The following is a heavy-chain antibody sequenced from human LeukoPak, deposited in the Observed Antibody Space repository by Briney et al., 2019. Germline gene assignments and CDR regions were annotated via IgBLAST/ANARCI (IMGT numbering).Heavy chain of an antibody. J-gene: IGHJ4*02. V-gene: IGHV3-23*01. CDR3: AKDPSYYYDSSGYIDY. Sequence: PGGSLRLSCAASGFTFSSYAMSRVRQAPGKGLEWVSAISGSGGSTYYADSVKGRFTISRDNSKNTLYLQMNSLRAEDTAVYYCAKDPSYYYDSSGYIDYWGQGTLVTVSS. CDR2: ISGSGGST. CDR1: GFTFSSYA. D-gene: IGHD3-22*01.